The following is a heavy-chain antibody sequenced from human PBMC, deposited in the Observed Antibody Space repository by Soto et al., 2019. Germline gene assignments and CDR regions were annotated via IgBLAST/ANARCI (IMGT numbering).Heavy chain of an antibody. Sequence: GGFIRNDYWSWIRQPPGKGLEWIGSVYESGVTNYNPSLESRVTISIDTSKSQFSLKLTSVTAADTAVYYCARDRFFDYWGQGTLVTVSS. D-gene: IGHD3-16*01. CDR1: GGFIRNDY. CDR2: VYESGVT. J-gene: IGHJ4*02. V-gene: IGHV4-59*01. CDR3: ARDRFFDY.